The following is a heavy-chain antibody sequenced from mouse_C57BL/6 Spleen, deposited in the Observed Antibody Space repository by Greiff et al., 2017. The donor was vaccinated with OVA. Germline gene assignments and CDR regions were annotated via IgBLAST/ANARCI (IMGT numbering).Heavy chain of an antibody. J-gene: IGHJ3*01. D-gene: IGHD2-1*01. CDR1: GFTFSGYG. V-gene: IGHV5-17*01. Sequence: EVNLVESGGGLVKPGGSLKLSCAASGFTFSGYGMHWVRQAPEKGLEWVAYISSGSSTIYYADTVKGRFTISRDNAKNTLFLQMTSLRSEDTAMYYCATRNYAYWGQGTLVTVSA. CDR3: ATRNYAY. CDR2: ISSGSSTI.